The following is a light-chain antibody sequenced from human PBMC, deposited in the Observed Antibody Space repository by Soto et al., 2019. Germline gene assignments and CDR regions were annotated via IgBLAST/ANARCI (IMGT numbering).Light chain of an antibody. CDR2: DAS. CDR1: QSVGSY. CDR3: QRRGNWPVT. J-gene: IGKJ1*01. Sequence: EIVLTQSPATLSLSPGERATLSCRASQSVGSYFAWYQQKPGQAPRLLIYDASNRATCIPARFSGSGSGTDFTLPNSSLEPDDFVVYYGQRRGNWPVTFGQGNSVDIK. V-gene: IGKV3-11*01.